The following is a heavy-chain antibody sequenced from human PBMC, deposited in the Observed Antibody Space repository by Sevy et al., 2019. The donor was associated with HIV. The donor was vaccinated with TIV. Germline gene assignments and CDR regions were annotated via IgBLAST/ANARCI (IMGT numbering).Heavy chain of an antibody. CDR2: IGTLFDT. V-gene: IGHV3-13*01. J-gene: IGHJ3*02. Sequence: GGSLRLSCAASGFTFSSYDFHWVRQATGKGLEWVSTIGTLFDTYYPDSVKGRFTISRENAKNSFFLQMNNLRAGDTAIYYCTRGLMIHPPYAFDIWGQGTMVTVSS. CDR1: GFTFSSYD. CDR3: TRGLMIHPPYAFDI. D-gene: IGHD3-16*01.